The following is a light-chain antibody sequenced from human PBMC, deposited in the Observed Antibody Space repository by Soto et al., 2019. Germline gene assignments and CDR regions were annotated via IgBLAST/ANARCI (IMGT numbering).Light chain of an antibody. V-gene: IGKV1-33*01. CDR1: QDSRKY. J-gene: IGKJ5*01. CDR2: DAS. CDR3: QQYDNLPLI. Sequence: IQMTQSPSSLSASVGDRVTLSCQATQDSRKYLNWYQQKPGKAPKLLIYDASSLETGVPSRFSGSGSGTDFTLTISSLQPEDFATYYCQQYDNLPLIFGQGTRLEIK.